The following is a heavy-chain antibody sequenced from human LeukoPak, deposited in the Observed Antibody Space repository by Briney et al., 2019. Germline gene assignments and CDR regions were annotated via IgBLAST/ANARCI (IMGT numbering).Heavy chain of an antibody. Sequence: ASVKVSCKASGGTFSSYAISWVRQATGQGLEWMGWMNPNSGNTGYAQKFQGRVTMTRDTSISTAYMELSRLRSDDTAVYYCARGGSRDSSGYYLDYWGQGTLVTVSS. J-gene: IGHJ4*02. CDR2: MNPNSGNT. D-gene: IGHD3-22*01. CDR3: ARGGSRDSSGYYLDY. CDR1: GGTFSSYA. V-gene: IGHV1-8*01.